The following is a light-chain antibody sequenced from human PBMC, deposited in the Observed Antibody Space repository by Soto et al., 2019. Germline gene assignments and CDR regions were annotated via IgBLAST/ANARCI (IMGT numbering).Light chain of an antibody. CDR3: QQYNSYS. J-gene: IGKJ1*01. CDR2: HAS. V-gene: IGKV1-5*01. CDR1: QSISNS. Sequence: DIQMTQTPSTLPASVGYRVSITCRASQSISNSLAWYQQKPGTAPKLLIYHASTLESGVPSGFSGSGSGTEFTLTISSLQLDDFATYCCQQYNSYSFGQGAKVDIK.